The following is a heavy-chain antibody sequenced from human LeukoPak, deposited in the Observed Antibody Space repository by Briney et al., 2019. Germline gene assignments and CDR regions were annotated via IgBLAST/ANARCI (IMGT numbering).Heavy chain of an antibody. Sequence: GGSLRLSCAASGFTFGNYAMSWVRQAPGKGLEWVGFIRTEAYDGATDYGASVKGRFTISRDDSKNIAYLQMNSLNTEDTAVYYCTRTFGYYYFYMDVWGKGTTVIVSS. D-gene: IGHD3-16*01. CDR3: TRTFGYYYFYMDV. J-gene: IGHJ6*03. CDR2: IRTEAYDGAT. CDR1: GFTFGNYA. V-gene: IGHV3-49*04.